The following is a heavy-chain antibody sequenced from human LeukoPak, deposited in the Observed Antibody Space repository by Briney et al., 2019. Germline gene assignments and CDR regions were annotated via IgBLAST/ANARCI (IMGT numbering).Heavy chain of an antibody. J-gene: IGHJ4*02. CDR1: GFTFSSYA. CDR2: ISGSGGST. D-gene: IGHD3-3*01. Sequence: GGSLRLSCATSGFTFSSYAMSWVRQAPGKGLEWVSAISGSGGSTYYVDSVKGRFTISRDNSKNTLYLQMNSLRAEDTAVYYCAKASTRLYYDALDYWGQGTLVTVSS. CDR3: AKASTRLYYDALDY. V-gene: IGHV3-23*01.